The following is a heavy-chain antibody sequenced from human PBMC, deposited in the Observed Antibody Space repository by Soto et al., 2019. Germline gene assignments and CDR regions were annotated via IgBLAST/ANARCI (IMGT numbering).Heavy chain of an antibody. J-gene: IGHJ3*01. CDR3: AKCGRGSATCYGAFDF. D-gene: IGHD2-2*01. V-gene: IGHV3-23*01. CDR1: GFTFSSYA. CDR2: ISASGGST. Sequence: HPGGSLRLSCAASGFTFSSYAMSWVRQAPGKGLEWVSGISASGGSTYYADSVKGRFTISRDNSKNTLFLQMNSLRGEDTALYYCAKCGRGSATCYGAFDFWGQGTMVTVSS.